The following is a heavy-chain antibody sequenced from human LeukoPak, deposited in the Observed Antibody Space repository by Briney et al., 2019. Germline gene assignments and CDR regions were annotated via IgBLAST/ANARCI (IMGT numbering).Heavy chain of an antibody. CDR2: ISWNSGSI. CDR1: GFTFDVYA. Sequence: PGGSLRLSCAASGFTFDVYAMHWVRQAPGKGLEWVSGISWNSGSIGYADSVKGRFTISRDNAKNSLYLQMNSLRAEDTAVYYCAKDGEQLVRHYDAFDIWGQGTMVTVSS. D-gene: IGHD6-13*01. V-gene: IGHV3-9*01. J-gene: IGHJ3*02. CDR3: AKDGEQLVRHYDAFDI.